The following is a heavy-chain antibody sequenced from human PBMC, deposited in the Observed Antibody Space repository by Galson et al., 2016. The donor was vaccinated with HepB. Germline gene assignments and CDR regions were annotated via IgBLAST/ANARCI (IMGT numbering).Heavy chain of an antibody. CDR3: ARSVGGYCSGVSCYKYFQH. CDR1: GGSFNGYY. Sequence: ETLSLTCTVDGGSFNGYYWTWIRQPPGTGLEWIGEITHRGRPNYNPSPKSRVPISVDTPQNQFSLGLRSVTAADTAVYYCARSVGGYCSGVSCYKYFQHWGQGTLVTVSS. J-gene: IGHJ1*01. CDR2: ITHRGRP. D-gene: IGHD2-15*01. V-gene: IGHV4-34*01.